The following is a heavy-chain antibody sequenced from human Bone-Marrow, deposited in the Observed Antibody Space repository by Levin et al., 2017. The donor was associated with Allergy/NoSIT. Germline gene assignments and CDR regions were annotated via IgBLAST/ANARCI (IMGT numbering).Heavy chain of an antibody. CDR2: ISSTSSVI. CDR3: ARDRTYYYDSTGSFDF. CDR1: GFSMSSFS. J-gene: IGHJ4*02. Sequence: GGSLRLSCVVSGFSMSSFSMNWVRQGPGKGLEWLAYISSTSSVIHYGGSVRGRFTISRSNPKNELYLQMDHLRDEDAAVYYCARDRTYYYDSTGSFDFWGQGTPVTVSS. V-gene: IGHV3-48*02. D-gene: IGHD3-22*01.